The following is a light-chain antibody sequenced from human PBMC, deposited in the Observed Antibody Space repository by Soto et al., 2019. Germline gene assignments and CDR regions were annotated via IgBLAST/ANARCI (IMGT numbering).Light chain of an antibody. CDR2: DAS. V-gene: IGKV3-20*01. CDR1: QTVSSSF. J-gene: IGKJ1*01. CDR3: QQFGSLGT. Sequence: QSPGTLSLSPGERATLSCXTSQTVSSSFLAWYQQKPGQAPRLLMFDASNRATDIPDRFSGSGSGTDFTLTIGRLEPEDFAVYYCQQFGSLGTFGQGTKVEIK.